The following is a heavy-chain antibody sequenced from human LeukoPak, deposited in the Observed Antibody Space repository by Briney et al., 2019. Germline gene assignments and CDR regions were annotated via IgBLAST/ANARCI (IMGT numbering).Heavy chain of an antibody. V-gene: IGHV1-18*01. CDR2: ISAYNGNT. J-gene: IGHJ4*02. Sequence: GASVKVSCKASGYTFTSYGISWVRHAPGQGLEWMGCISAYNGNTKYAQKLQGRVTMTTDTSTSSAYTELRSLRSDDTAVYYCAREGPPLFSGYDYPYFDYWGQGTLVTVSS. CDR3: AREGPPLFSGYDYPYFDY. D-gene: IGHD5-12*01. CDR1: GYTFTSYG.